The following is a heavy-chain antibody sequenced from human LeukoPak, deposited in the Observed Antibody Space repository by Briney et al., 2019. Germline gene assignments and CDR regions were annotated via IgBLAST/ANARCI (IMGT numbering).Heavy chain of an antibody. CDR1: GGSISSSNW. V-gene: IGHV4-4*02. D-gene: IGHD3-22*01. CDR3: ASYQLDYYDSSGYTYNWFDP. Sequence: PSGTLSVTCAVSGGSISSSNWWSWVRQPPGKGLEWIGEIYHSWSTNYNPSLKSRVTISVDKSKNQFSLKPSSVTAADTAVYYCASYQLDYYDSSGYTYNWFDPWGQGTLVTVSS. CDR2: IYHSWST. J-gene: IGHJ5*02.